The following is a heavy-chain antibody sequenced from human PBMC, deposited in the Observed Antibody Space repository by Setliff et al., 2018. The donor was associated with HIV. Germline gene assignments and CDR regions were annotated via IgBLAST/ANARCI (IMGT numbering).Heavy chain of an antibody. Sequence: PGGSLRLSCAASGFTFSTYWTHWVRQAPGKGLVWVSHINNDGRKTTYADSVKGRFTVSRDNAKNTLYLQMNSLRAEDTAVYYCARVASGYDYGWLDPWGQGTLVTVSS. CDR2: INNDGRKT. D-gene: IGHD5-12*01. CDR1: GFTFSTYW. V-gene: IGHV3-74*03. J-gene: IGHJ5*02. CDR3: ARVASGYDYGWLDP.